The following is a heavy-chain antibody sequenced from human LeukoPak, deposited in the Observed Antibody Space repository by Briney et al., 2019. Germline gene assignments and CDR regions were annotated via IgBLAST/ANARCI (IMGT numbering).Heavy chain of an antibody. V-gene: IGHV1-18*01. CDR1: GYTFTSYG. CDR3: AREKYYYFDY. D-gene: IGHD3-10*01. Sequence: ASVKVSCKASGYTFTSYGISWVRQAPGQGLEWMGWISAYNGNTNYAQKLQGRGTMTTDTSTSTAYMELRSMRYDDTAVYYCAREKYYYFDYWGQGTLVTVSS. CDR2: ISAYNGNT. J-gene: IGHJ4*02.